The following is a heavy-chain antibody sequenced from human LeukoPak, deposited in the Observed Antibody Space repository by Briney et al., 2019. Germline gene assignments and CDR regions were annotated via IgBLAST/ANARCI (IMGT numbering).Heavy chain of an antibody. Sequence: GGSLRLSCAASGFTFNNHWMTWVRQAPGKGLEWVANIKPDGNEKYYVDSVKGRFAISRDNAKNSLYLQMNSLRAEDTAVYYCATSRITIFGVVSGYFDYWGQGTLVTVSS. D-gene: IGHD3-3*01. CDR2: IKPDGNEK. J-gene: IGHJ4*02. V-gene: IGHV3-7*03. CDR1: GFTFNNHW. CDR3: ATSRITIFGVVSGYFDY.